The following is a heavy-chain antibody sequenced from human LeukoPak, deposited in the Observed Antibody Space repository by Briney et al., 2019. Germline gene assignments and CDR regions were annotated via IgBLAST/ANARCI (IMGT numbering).Heavy chain of an antibody. CDR1: GYTFTTYY. J-gene: IGHJ4*02. Sequence: ASVKVSCKASGYTFTTYYLHWVRQAPGQGLEWMAIINPSDGSTSNAQKFQGRVTVTMDTSTSTVNMELSSLRSEDTAVYYCARGPLYCSSTSCLLRYWGQGTLVTVSS. D-gene: IGHD2-2*01. CDR2: INPSDGST. CDR3: ARGPLYCSSTSCLLRY. V-gene: IGHV1-46*01.